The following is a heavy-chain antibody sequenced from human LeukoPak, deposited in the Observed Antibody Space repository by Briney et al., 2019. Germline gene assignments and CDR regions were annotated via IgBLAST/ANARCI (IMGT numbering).Heavy chain of an antibody. CDR1: GGSISSYY. CDR2: IYTSGST. J-gene: IGHJ4*02. D-gene: IGHD3-10*01. Sequence: SETLSLTCTASGGSISSYYWSWIRQPAGKGLEWIGRIYTSGSTNYNPSLKSRVTMSVDTSKNQFSLKLSSVTAADTAVYYCARGANAEYYYGSGSYPYYFDYWGQGTLVTVSS. V-gene: IGHV4-4*07. CDR3: ARGANAEYYYGSGSYPYYFDY.